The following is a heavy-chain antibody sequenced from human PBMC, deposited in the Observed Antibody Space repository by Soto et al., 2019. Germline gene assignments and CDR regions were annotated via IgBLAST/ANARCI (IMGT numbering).Heavy chain of an antibody. D-gene: IGHD2-15*01. CDR3: AREIIDSYYFDS. CDR1: GGTFSSYA. Sequence: SVKVSCKASGGTFSSYAISWVRQAPGQGLEWMGGIIPIFGTANYAQKFQGRVTITADESTSTAYMELSSLRAEDTAVYYCAREIIDSYYFDSWGQGTLVTVSS. J-gene: IGHJ4*02. CDR2: IIPIFGTA. V-gene: IGHV1-69*13.